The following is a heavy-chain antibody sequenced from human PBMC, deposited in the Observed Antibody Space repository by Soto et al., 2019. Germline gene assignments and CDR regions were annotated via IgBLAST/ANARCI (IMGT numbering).Heavy chain of an antibody. J-gene: IGHJ6*02. CDR3: ARDPVLSSSWYYHYYYGMDV. D-gene: IGHD6-13*01. V-gene: IGHV3-21*01. Sequence: GGSLRLSCAASGFTFSSYSMNWVRQAPGKGLEWVSSISSSSSYIYYADSVKGRFTISRDNAKNSLYLQMNSLRAEDTAVYYCARDPVLSSSWYYHYYYGMDVWGQGTTVTVSS. CDR2: ISSSSSYI. CDR1: GFTFSSYS.